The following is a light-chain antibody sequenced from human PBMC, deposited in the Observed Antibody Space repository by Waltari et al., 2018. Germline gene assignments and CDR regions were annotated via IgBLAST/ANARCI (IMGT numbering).Light chain of an antibody. V-gene: IGLV3-1*01. Sequence: SYELTQPPSVSVSPGQTPTISCSGDKLGAKYACWYQQKPGQSPVLVIYQDNRRPSGIPERFSGSNSGNTATLTISGTQAMDEADYYCQAWDSSAAGVFGTGTKVTVL. CDR3: QAWDSSAAGV. J-gene: IGLJ1*01. CDR2: QDN. CDR1: KLGAKY.